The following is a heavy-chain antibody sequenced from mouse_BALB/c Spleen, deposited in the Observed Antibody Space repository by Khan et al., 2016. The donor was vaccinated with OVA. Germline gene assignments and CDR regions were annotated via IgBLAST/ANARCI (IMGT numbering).Heavy chain of an antibody. D-gene: IGHD2-1*01. CDR3: GRGSGHYRFAY. J-gene: IGHJ3*01. Sequence: VQLQESGAELVRPGVSVKISCKGSGYTFTDFAMHWVKQSHAKSLERIGVISTYYGDANYNQNFKGKATMTVDKSSSTAYMELARLTSEDSAIYYGGRGSGHYRFAYWGQGTLVTVSA. CDR1: GYTFTDFA. V-gene: IGHV1S137*01. CDR2: ISTYYGDA.